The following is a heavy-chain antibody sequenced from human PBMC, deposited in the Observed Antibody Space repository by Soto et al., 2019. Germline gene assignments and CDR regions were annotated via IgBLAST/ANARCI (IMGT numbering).Heavy chain of an antibody. Sequence: SGATLVNTTQTLTLTCTFSGFSLSTSGLGVGWIRQPPGKALEWLALIYWDDDKRYSPSLKSRLTITKDTSKNQVVLTLTDMAPVDTATYYCALRPSYYDRRGLSFDYWRQRNLFTASS. J-gene: IGHJ4*02. CDR1: GFSLSTSGLG. CDR2: IYWDDDK. V-gene: IGHV2-5*02. D-gene: IGHD3-22*01. CDR3: ALRPSYYDRRGLSFDY.